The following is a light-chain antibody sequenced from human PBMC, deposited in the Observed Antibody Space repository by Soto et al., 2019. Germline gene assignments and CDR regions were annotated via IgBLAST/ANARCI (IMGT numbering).Light chain of an antibody. V-gene: IGKV3-15*01. CDR1: QSVASN. CDR2: GAS. Sequence: EIVMTQSPASLSVSPGDGATLSCRASQSVASNVAWYQQKPGQGPRLLIHGASTRAVGVPARFSGSGSGTDFTLTISSLQAEDVAVYYCQQHFDPLPYTFGQGTKLEIK. J-gene: IGKJ2*01. CDR3: QQHFDPLPYT.